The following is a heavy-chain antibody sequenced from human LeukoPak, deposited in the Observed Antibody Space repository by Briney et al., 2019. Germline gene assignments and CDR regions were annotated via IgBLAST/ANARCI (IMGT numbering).Heavy chain of an antibody. CDR3: ASTIAATGTY. V-gene: IGHV3-21*01. CDR1: GFTFSSYS. Sequence: GGSLRLSCAASGFTFSSYSMNWARQAPGKGLEWVSSISSSGTYTYYADSLKGRFTISRDNAKNSLFLQMNSLRAEDTAVYYCASTIAATGTYWGQGTLVTVSS. CDR2: ISSSGTYT. J-gene: IGHJ4*02. D-gene: IGHD6-13*01.